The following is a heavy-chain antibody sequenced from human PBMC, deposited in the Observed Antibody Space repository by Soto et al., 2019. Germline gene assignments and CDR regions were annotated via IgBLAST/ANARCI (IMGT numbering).Heavy chain of an antibody. CDR1: GGSISSGDYD. CDR2: IYNRGNT. CDR3: ARGPSGDKVDY. D-gene: IGHD1-26*01. J-gene: IGHJ4*02. Sequence: QVQLQESGPGLVEPSQTLSLTCTVSGGSISSGDYDWSWIRQPPGKDLEWIGHIYNRGNTYSNPSLKSRVTISVDTSKNQFSLKLSSVTAADTAVYYCARGPSGDKVDYWGQGTLVTVSS. V-gene: IGHV4-30-4*01.